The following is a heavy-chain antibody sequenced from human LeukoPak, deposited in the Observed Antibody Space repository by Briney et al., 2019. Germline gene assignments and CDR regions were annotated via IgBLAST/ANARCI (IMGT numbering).Heavy chain of an antibody. V-gene: IGHV1-18*01. CDR3: ARASFWESPINWFAP. CDR1: GYSSTNYG. CDR2: ISGYNSKP. J-gene: IGHJ5*02. Sequence: ASVKVSCKTSGYSSTNYGITWVRQAPGQGLEWMGWISGYNSKPFYAQNFQGRVTMTTDTSTSTVYMELSRLTSDDTAVYYCARASFWESPINWFAPWGQGTLVTVSS. D-gene: IGHD3-16*01.